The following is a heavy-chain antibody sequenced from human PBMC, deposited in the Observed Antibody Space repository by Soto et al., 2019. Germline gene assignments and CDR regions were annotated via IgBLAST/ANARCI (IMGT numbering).Heavy chain of an antibody. Sequence: QVQLQESGPGLVKPSQTLSLTCTVSGGSISSGGYYWSWIRQHPGKGLEWIGYIYYSGSTYYNPSLKSRVTISVDTSKNQCALKLSSVTAADTAVYYCARGPNSIGDCYISYWGQGTLVTVSS. D-gene: IGHD2-21*02. J-gene: IGHJ4*02. CDR1: GGSISSGGYY. CDR3: ARGPNSIGDCYISY. V-gene: IGHV4-31*03. CDR2: IYYSGST.